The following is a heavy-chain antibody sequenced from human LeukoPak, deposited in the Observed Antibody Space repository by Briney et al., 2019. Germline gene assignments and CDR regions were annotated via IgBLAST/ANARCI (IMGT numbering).Heavy chain of an antibody. Sequence: GGSLSLSCLASGFTFGNYWILWVRQAPGKGLMWVSLISTDGKSTRYAESVKGRFTISRDNAKNALYLQMDILRVEDTALYFCVRDYQFIQEVWGQGTTVTVSS. CDR1: GFTFGNYW. CDR2: ISTDGKST. D-gene: IGHD2-2*01. V-gene: IGHV3-74*01. CDR3: VRDYQFIQEV. J-gene: IGHJ6*02.